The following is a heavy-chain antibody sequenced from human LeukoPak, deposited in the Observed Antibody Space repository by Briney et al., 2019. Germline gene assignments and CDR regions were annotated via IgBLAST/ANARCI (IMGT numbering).Heavy chain of an antibody. Sequence: GGSLRLSCVVSGFTFSSYGMHWVRQAPGKGLEWVTVIWYDGSNKYYGDSVKGRFTISRDNSKNTLYLQMNSLRAEDTAVYYCAKDGLDIVATPFDYWGQGTLVTVSS. CDR2: IWYDGSNK. J-gene: IGHJ4*02. CDR3: AKDGLDIVATPFDY. D-gene: IGHD5-12*01. CDR1: GFTFSSYG. V-gene: IGHV3-33*06.